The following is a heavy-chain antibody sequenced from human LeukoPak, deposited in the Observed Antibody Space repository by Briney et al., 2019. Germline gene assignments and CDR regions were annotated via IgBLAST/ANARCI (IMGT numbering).Heavy chain of an antibody. CDR1: GFIFSDYY. J-gene: IGHJ4*02. V-gene: IGHV3-11*01. D-gene: IGHD1-26*01. CDR2: ISSSGSTI. CDR3: ARVDSGSLRLLDY. Sequence: PGGSLRLSCAASGFIFSDYYMNWIRQAPGKGLEWVSYISSSGSTIYYADSVKGRFSISRDNAKNSLYLQINSLRAEDTAVYYCARVDSGSLRLLDYWGQGTLATVSS.